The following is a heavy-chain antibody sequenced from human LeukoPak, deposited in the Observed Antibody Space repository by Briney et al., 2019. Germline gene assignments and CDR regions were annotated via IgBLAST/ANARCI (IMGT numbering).Heavy chain of an antibody. J-gene: IGHJ4*02. V-gene: IGHV4-39*01. Sequence: PSETLSLTCTVSGGSISSYYWGWIRQPPGKGLEWIGSIYYSGSTYYNPSLKSRVTISVDTSKNQFSLKLSSVTAADTAVYYCARQDPVWSGRYWGQGTLVTVSS. CDR3: ARQDPVWSGRY. CDR2: IYYSGST. D-gene: IGHD3-3*01. CDR1: GGSISSYY.